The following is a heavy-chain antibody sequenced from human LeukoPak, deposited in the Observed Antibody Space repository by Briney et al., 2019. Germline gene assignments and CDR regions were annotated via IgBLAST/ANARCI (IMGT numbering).Heavy chain of an antibody. D-gene: IGHD3-3*01. Sequence: PSQTLSLICTVSGGSISSGSYYWSWIRQPAGKGLEWIGRIYTSGSTNYNPSLKSRVTISVDTSKNQFSLKLSSVTAADTAVYYCARHLGYYDFWSGYRDYWGQGTLVTVSS. V-gene: IGHV4-61*02. CDR3: ARHLGYYDFWSGYRDY. CDR1: GGSISSGSYY. CDR2: IYTSGST. J-gene: IGHJ4*02.